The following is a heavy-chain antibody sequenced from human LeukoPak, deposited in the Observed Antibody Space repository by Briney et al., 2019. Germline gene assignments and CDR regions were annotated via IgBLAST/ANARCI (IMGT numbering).Heavy chain of an antibody. CDR3: ARDKSVGATPLDY. V-gene: IGHV3-7*05. Sequence: GGSLRLSCAASGFTFSSYWMSWGRQAPGKGLERVANIKQDGSEKYYVDSVKGRFTISRDNAKNSLYLQMNSLRPEDTAVYYCARDKSVGATPLDYWGQGTLVTVSS. D-gene: IGHD1-26*01. J-gene: IGHJ4*02. CDR1: GFTFSSYW. CDR2: IKQDGSEK.